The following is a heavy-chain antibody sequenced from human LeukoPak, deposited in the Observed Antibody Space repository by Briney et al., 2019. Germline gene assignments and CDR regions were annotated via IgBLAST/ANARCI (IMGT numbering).Heavy chain of an antibody. J-gene: IGHJ4*02. D-gene: IGHD6-13*01. CDR2: INHSGST. Sequence: SETLSLTCAVYGVSFSGYYWSWIRQPPGKGLEWIGEINHSGSTNYNPSLKSRVTISVDTSKNQFSLKLSSVTAADTAVYYCARSRSGNFDYWGQGTLVTVSS. CDR1: GVSFSGYY. V-gene: IGHV4-34*01. CDR3: ARSRSGNFDY.